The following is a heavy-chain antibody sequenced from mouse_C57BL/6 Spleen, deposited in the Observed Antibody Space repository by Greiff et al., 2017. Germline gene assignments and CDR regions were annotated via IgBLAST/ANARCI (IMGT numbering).Heavy chain of an antibody. CDR2: IDPETGGT. J-gene: IGHJ4*01. CDR3: TREAGFYYYGCREMDC. D-gene: IGHD1-1*01. CDR1: GYTFTDYE. Sequence: QVQLQQSGAELVRPGASVTLSCKASGYTFTDYEMHWVKQTPVHGLEWIGAIDPETGGTAYNQKFKGKAILTADKSSSTAYMELRSLTSEDSAVSYCTREAGFYYYGCREMDCWGRGTSVTVSS. V-gene: IGHV1-15*01.